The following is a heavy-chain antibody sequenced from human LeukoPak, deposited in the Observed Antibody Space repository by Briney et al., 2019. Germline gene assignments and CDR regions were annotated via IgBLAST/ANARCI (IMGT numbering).Heavy chain of an antibody. D-gene: IGHD2/OR15-2a*01. CDR1: GFTFSPYT. CDR3: AREEDSTTIRSSYGMDA. V-gene: IGHV3-21*01. Sequence: GGSLRLSCAGSGFTFSPYTMNWVRQAPGKGLEWVSCISKGGTYIYYADSVRGRFTISRDNAKNSLYLQMNSLRAEDTAVYYCAREEDSTTIRSSYGMDAWGQGTTVTVSS. J-gene: IGHJ6*02. CDR2: ISKGGTYI.